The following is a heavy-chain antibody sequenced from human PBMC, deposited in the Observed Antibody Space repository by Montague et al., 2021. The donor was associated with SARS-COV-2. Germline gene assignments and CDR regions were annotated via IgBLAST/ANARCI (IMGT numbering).Heavy chain of an antibody. Sequence: PALVKPTQTLTLTCTFSGFSLSTSGMCVSWIRQPPGKALEWLARIDWDDDKYYSTSLKTRLTISKDTSKNQVVLTMTNMDPVDTATYYCARTYYVILPNLYSLDHWGQGTLVTVSS. D-gene: IGHD3-9*01. CDR2: IDWDDDK. J-gene: IGHJ5*02. V-gene: IGHV2-70*11. CDR1: GFSLSTSGMC. CDR3: ARTYYVILPNLYSLDH.